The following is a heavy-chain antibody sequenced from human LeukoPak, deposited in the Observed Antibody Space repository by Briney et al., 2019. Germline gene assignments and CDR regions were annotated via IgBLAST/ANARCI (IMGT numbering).Heavy chain of an antibody. Sequence: ASVKVSCKASGYTFTGYYMHWVRQAPGQGLEWMGRINPNSGGTNYAQNFQGRVTMTRDTSISTVYMELSRLRSDDTAVYYCARDGGYCSSGTICYSRAEYYYYGLDVWGRGTTVTVSS. D-gene: IGHD2-2*01. V-gene: IGHV1-2*06. CDR1: GYTFTGYY. CDR3: ARDGGYCSSGTICYSRAEYYYYGLDV. CDR2: INPNSGGT. J-gene: IGHJ6*02.